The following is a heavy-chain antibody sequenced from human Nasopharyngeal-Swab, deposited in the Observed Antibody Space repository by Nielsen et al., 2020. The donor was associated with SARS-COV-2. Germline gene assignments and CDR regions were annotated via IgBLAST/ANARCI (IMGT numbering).Heavy chain of an antibody. J-gene: IGHJ5*02. Sequence: ASVKVSCKASGYTFTSYGISWVRQPPGRGLEWMGWISAYNGNTNYAQKLQGRVTMTTDTSTSTAYMELRSLRSDDTAVYYCAHPNGDYGDYGAWGQGTLVTVSS. CDR2: ISAYNGNT. V-gene: IGHV1-18*01. D-gene: IGHD4-17*01. CDR1: GYTFTSYG. CDR3: AHPNGDYGDYGA.